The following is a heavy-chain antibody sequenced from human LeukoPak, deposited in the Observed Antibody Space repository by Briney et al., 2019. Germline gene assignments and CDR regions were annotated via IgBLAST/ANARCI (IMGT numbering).Heavy chain of an antibody. J-gene: IGHJ4*02. D-gene: IGHD3-9*01. CDR1: GGSISSGGYY. CDR2: IYYSGST. CDR3: ARTAYDILTGKSGSFDY. Sequence: SGTLSLTCTVSGGSISSGGYYWSWIRQHPGKGLEWIGYIYYSGSTYYNPSLKSRVTISVDTSKNQFSLKLSSVTAADTAVYYCARTAYDILTGKSGSFDYWGQGTLVTVSS. V-gene: IGHV4-31*03.